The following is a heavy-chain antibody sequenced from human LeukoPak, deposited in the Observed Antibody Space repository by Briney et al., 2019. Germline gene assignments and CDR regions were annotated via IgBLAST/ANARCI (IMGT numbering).Heavy chain of an antibody. CDR2: IRYDGLNK. J-gene: IGHJ4*02. Sequence: PGGSLRLSCEASGFTFSTHGMHWVRQAPGKGLEWVAYIRYDGLNKYYADSVKGRFTISRDNSKDTLYLQMNSLRAEDTAVYYCAKRATVTTFGHCDYWGQGTLVTVSS. CDR1: GFTFSTHG. V-gene: IGHV3-30*02. CDR3: AKRATVTTFGHCDY. D-gene: IGHD4-17*01.